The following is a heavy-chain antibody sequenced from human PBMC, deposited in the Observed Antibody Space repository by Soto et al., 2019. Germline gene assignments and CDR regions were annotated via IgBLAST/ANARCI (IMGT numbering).Heavy chain of an antibody. D-gene: IGHD6-13*01. J-gene: IGHJ6*02. V-gene: IGHV3-33*01. Sequence: GGSLRLSWAACGFAFIAYDMHWVRQAPGKGREWVAGMWYGGCNRYYADSVKGRFTISRDNSNNTLYLQMNSLRAEDTAVYYCASEIAAAGGTDYYYYGMDVWGQGTTVTVSS. CDR2: MWYGGCNR. CDR3: ASEIAAAGGTDYYYYGMDV. CDR1: GFAFIAYD.